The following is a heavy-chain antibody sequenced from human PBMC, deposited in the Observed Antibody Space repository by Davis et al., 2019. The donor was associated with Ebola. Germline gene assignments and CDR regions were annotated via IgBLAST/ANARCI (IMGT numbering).Heavy chain of an antibody. CDR1: GFTFSSYA. D-gene: IGHD3-3*01. CDR2: ISGSGGST. J-gene: IGHJ3*02. V-gene: IGHV3-23*01. Sequence: ESLKISCSASGFTFSSYAMSWVRQAPGKGLEWVSAISGSGGSTYYADSVKGRFTISRDNSKNTLYLQMNSLRAEDTAIYYCAKDKNYDFWSGYPHEAFDIWGQGTMVTVSS. CDR3: AKDKNYDFWSGYPHEAFDI.